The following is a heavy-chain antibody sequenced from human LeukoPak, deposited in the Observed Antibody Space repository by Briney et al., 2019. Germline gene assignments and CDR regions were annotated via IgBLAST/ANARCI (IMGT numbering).Heavy chain of an antibody. CDR3: ARELTAAVFDF. V-gene: IGHV3-74*01. Sequence: PGGSLRLSCAASGFSFSSYWMRWVRQPAGEGLVWVSRMTSDGSSTSYADSVRGRFTISRDNAKNTVYLQMNSLRPEDTAVYYCARELTAAVFDFWGQGTLVTVSS. CDR1: GFSFSSYW. CDR2: MTSDGSST. J-gene: IGHJ4*02. D-gene: IGHD6-13*01.